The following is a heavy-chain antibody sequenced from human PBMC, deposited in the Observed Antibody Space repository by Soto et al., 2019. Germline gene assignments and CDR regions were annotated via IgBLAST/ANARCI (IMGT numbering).Heavy chain of an antibody. J-gene: IGHJ1*01. D-gene: IGHD3-10*01. CDR1: GYTFIGYY. V-gene: IGHV1-2*02. CDR2: INPNNGGT. Sequence: ASVKVSCKTSGYTFIGYYVHWVRQVPGQGLEWMGWINPNNGGTKYAQRFQGRLTMTRDTSINTAYMELSRLTTDDTAVCYCARRRGNYPITEFLQYWGQGTLVTVSS. CDR3: ARRRGNYPITEFLQY.